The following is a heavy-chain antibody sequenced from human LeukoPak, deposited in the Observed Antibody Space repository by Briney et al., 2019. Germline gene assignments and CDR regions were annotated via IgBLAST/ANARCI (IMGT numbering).Heavy chain of an antibody. CDR1: GGSFSGYY. Sequence: PSETLSLTCAVYGGSFSGYYWNWIRQPPGKGLEWIGYIYYSGSTNYNPSLKSRVTISVDTSKNQFSLKLSSVTAADTAVYYCARDARYCSGGSCSRTGPFQHWGQGTLVTVSS. CDR2: IYYSGST. V-gene: IGHV4-59*01. J-gene: IGHJ1*01. CDR3: ARDARYCSGGSCSRTGPFQH. D-gene: IGHD2-15*01.